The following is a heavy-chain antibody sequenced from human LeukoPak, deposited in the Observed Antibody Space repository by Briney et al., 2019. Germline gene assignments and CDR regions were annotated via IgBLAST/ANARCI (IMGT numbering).Heavy chain of an antibody. J-gene: IGHJ2*01. V-gene: IGHV3-30-3*01. CDR2: ISYDGSNE. D-gene: IGHD2/OR15-2a*01. Sequence: GRSLRLSCAASGFTFSSYAMHWVRQAPGKGLEWVAVISYDGSNEYYADSVKGRFTISRDNSKNMLYLQMNSLRAEDTAVYYCARDYAKTFYWYFDLWGRGTLVTVSS. CDR3: ARDYAKTFYWYFDL. CDR1: GFTFSSYA.